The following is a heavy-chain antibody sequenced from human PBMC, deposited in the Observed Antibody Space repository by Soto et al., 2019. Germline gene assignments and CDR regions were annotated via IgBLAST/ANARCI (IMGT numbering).Heavy chain of an antibody. CDR1: GGTFSSYA. CDR3: ARVTTRGGEFYGMDV. CDR2: IIPIFGTA. D-gene: IGHD3-16*01. J-gene: IGHJ6*02. V-gene: IGHV1-69*01. Sequence: QVQLVQSGAEVKKPGSSVKVSCKASGGTFSSYAISWVRQAPGQGLEWMGGIIPIFGTANYAQKFQGRVTMTADEYTSKAYMELSSLRSEDTAVYYCARVTTRGGEFYGMDVWGQGTTVTVSS.